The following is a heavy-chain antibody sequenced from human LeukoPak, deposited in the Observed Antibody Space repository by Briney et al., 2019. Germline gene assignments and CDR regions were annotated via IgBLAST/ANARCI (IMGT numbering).Heavy chain of an antibody. J-gene: IGHJ6*03. CDR3: ATTDRVAVTDTNYYYYYMDV. D-gene: IGHD2-15*01. Sequence: KASQTLSLTCTVSGVSIITYYWSWIRQPAGKGLEWIGRIHTSGSTNYNPSLKSRVSISVDTSKSQLSLKLTSVTAADTAVYYCATTDRVAVTDTNYYYYYMDVWGKGTTVTVSS. CDR2: IHTSGST. V-gene: IGHV4-4*07. CDR1: GVSIITYY.